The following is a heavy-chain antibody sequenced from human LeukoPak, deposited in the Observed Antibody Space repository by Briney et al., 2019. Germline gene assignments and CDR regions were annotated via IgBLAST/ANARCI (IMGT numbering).Heavy chain of an antibody. CDR1: GGSISNYY. D-gene: IGHD6-13*01. Sequence: SEPLSLTCTVSGGSISNYYWNWIRQPPGKGLEWIGYIYYTGSTNYNPSLKSRVTMSVDTSKNQLSLNLKSVTPEDTAVYYCARNLIPEQLVLNFWGQGTLVTVSS. J-gene: IGHJ4*02. V-gene: IGHV4-59*01. CDR2: IYYTGST. CDR3: ARNLIPEQLVLNF.